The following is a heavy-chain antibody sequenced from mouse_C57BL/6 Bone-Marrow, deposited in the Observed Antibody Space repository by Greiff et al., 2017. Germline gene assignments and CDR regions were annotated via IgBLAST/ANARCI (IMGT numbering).Heavy chain of an antibody. Sequence: QVQLQQSGPELVKPGASVKISCKASGYAFSTSWMNWMKQRPGKGLAWIGRFHPGNGDTKYNGKFKGKATLTADKSSSTAYVQLSRLTSDDSAVYYCARSTTVVAPWFAYWGQGTMVTVSA. CDR2: FHPGNGDT. CDR1: GYAFSTSW. D-gene: IGHD1-1*01. J-gene: IGHJ3*01. CDR3: ARSTTVVAPWFAY. V-gene: IGHV1-82*01.